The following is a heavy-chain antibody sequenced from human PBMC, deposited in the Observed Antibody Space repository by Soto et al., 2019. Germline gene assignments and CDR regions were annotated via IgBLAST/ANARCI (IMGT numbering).Heavy chain of an antibody. Sequence: NPSETLSLTCTVSGGSISSYYWSWIRQPAGKGLEWIGRIYTSGSTNYNPSLKSRVTMSVDTSKNQFSLKLSSVTAADTAVYYCARDLSDCSGGSCYSIFDYWGQGTLVTVSS. D-gene: IGHD2-15*01. V-gene: IGHV4-4*07. J-gene: IGHJ4*02. CDR1: GGSISSYY. CDR2: IYTSGST. CDR3: ARDLSDCSGGSCYSIFDY.